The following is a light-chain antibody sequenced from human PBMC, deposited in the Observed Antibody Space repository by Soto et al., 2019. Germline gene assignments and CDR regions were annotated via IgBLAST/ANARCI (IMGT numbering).Light chain of an antibody. CDR3: QQYSAWPLT. CDR1: QSVSSN. Sequence: EVVMTQSPATLSVSPGERATLSCRASQSVSSNFLAWYQQKPGQAPMLLIYCVSIRATGIPARFSGSGSGTEFTLTISSLQSEDFAVYYCQQYSAWPLTFGGGTKVEL. V-gene: IGKV3-15*01. CDR2: CVS. J-gene: IGKJ4*01.